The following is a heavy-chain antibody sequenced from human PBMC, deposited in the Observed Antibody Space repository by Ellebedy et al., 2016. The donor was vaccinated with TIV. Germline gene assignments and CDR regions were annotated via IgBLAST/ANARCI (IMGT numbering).Heavy chain of an antibody. CDR1: GGSISSGDYY. CDR2: IFYSGST. V-gene: IGHV4-30-4*01. Sequence: MPSETLSLTCTVSGGSISSGDYYWSWFRQPPGKSLEWIGYIFYSGSTYYNLSLKSLATLLVDTSKNQFSLNLSSVTAADTAVYYCARAANYYDSFGAHRKYYGMDVWGQGTTVTVSS. D-gene: IGHD3-22*01. J-gene: IGHJ6*02. CDR3: ARAANYYDSFGAHRKYYGMDV.